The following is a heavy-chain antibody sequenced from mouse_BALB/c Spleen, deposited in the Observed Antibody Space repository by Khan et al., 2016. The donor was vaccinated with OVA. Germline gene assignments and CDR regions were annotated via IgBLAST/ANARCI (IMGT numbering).Heavy chain of an antibody. J-gene: IGHJ2*01. Sequence: QVQLKESGPGLVAPSQSLSITCTVYGYSLTRYGVHWVRQPPGKGLEWLGLIWAGGSTNYNWALMSRLSISIDNSKSLVFLIMNSLQTDDTDLYDCARSKYIARYWGQGTTLTVSS. D-gene: IGHD3-3*01. CDR1: GYSLTRYG. CDR3: ARSKYIARY. V-gene: IGHV2-9*02. CDR2: IWAGGST.